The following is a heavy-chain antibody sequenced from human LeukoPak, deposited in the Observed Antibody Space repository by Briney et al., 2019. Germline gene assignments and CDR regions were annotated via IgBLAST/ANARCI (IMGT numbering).Heavy chain of an antibody. CDR3: AKGVSRGVDPTGLEY. D-gene: IGHD1-1*01. Sequence: PGGSLRLSCAASGFTFSSYWMSWVRQAPGKGLEWVANINQDGSEKNYVDSVKGRFTISRDNSKNTLFLQTNSMRPEDTAVYYCAKGVSRGVDPTGLEYWGQGTLVTVSS. CDR2: INQDGSEK. V-gene: IGHV3-7*01. J-gene: IGHJ4*02. CDR1: GFTFSSYW.